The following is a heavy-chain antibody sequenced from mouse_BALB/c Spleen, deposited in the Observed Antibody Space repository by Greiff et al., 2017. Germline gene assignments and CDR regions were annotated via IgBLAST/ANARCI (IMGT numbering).Heavy chain of an antibody. CDR2: ISSGGGST. Sequence: DVKLVESGGGLVKPGGSLKLSCAASGFAFSSYDMSWVRQTPEKRLEWVAYISSGGGSTYYPDTVKGRFTISRDNAKNTLYLQMSSLKSEDTAMYYCARHEGDYYRYDVYYFDYWGQGTTLTVSS. J-gene: IGHJ2*01. CDR3: ARHEGDYYRYDVYYFDY. CDR1: GFAFSSYD. D-gene: IGHD2-14*01. V-gene: IGHV5-12-1*01.